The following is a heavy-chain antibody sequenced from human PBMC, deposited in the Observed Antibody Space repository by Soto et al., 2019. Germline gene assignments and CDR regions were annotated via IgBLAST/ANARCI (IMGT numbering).Heavy chain of an antibody. CDR2: IGGSGGST. CDR3: AKDKYYYDTSQMDV. J-gene: IGHJ6*02. Sequence: GGSLRLSCAASGFTFSSYAMSWVRQAPGKGLEWVSAIGGSGGSTYYADSVKGRFTISRDNSKNTLFLQMKSLRAEDTAVYYCAKDKYYYDTSQMDVWGQGTTVTVSS. D-gene: IGHD3-22*01. CDR1: GFTFSSYA. V-gene: IGHV3-23*01.